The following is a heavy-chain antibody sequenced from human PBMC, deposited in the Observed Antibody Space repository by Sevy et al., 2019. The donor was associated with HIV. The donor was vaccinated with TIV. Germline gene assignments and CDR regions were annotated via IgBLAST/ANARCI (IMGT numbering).Heavy chain of an antibody. D-gene: IGHD2-15*01. V-gene: IGHV3-49*04. J-gene: IGHJ4*02. CDR1: GFTFGDYA. CDR2: IRSKAYGGTT. Sequence: GGSLRLSCTASGFTFGDYAMSWVRQAPGKGLEWVGFIRSKAYGGTTEYAASVKGRFTISRDDSKSIAYIQMNSLKTEDTAVYYCTRDIDSCSGGSCYPTYDYWGQGTLVTVSS. CDR3: TRDIDSCSGGSCYPTYDY.